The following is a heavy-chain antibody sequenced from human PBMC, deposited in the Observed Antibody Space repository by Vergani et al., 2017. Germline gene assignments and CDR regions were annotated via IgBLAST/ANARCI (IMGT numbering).Heavy chain of an antibody. J-gene: IGHJ4*02. CDR1: GGSISSSSYY. Sequence: QLQLQESGPGLVKPSETLSLTCTVSGGSISSSSYYWGWIRQPPGKGLEWIGYISYNGNTYYNPSLKSRVTMSIDTSKSQFSLKLSSVTAADTAFYYCARESGWYDTPAYWGQGTLVTVSS. V-gene: IGHV4-39*07. CDR2: ISYNGNT. D-gene: IGHD6-19*01. CDR3: ARESGWYDTPAY.